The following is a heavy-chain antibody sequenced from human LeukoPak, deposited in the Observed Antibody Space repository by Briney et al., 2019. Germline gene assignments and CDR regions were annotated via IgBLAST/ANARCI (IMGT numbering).Heavy chain of an antibody. Sequence: SETLSLTCTVSGGSISSYYWGWIRQPAGKGLEWIGRIYSTGSTNYNRSLKSRVTISVDTSKNQFSLWLRSATAADTAVYYCARQIPSAGTAGFDFWGQGALVTVSS. J-gene: IGHJ4*02. D-gene: IGHD6-13*01. CDR2: IYSTGST. CDR3: ARQIPSAGTAGFDF. V-gene: IGHV4-4*07. CDR1: GGSISSYY.